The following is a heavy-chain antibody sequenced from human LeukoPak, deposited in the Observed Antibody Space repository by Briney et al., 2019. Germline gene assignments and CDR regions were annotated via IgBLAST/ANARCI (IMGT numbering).Heavy chain of an antibody. J-gene: IGHJ4*02. CDR3: ARGSITIFGVVIGEIDY. CDR1: GFTFSSYG. D-gene: IGHD3-3*01. CDR2: IWYDGSNK. Sequence: GGSLRLSCAASGFTFSSYGMHWVRQAPGKGPEWVAVIWYDGSNKYYADSVKGRFTISRDNSKNTLYLQMNSLRAEDTAVYYCARGSITIFGVVIGEIDYWGQGALVTVSS. V-gene: IGHV3-33*01.